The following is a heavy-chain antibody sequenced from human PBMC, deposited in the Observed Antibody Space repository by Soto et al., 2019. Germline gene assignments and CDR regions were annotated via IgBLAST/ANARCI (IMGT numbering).Heavy chain of an antibody. CDR1: GYTFTSYG. CDR2: IGTYNGNT. CDR3: ARIMVRGLNWFDP. D-gene: IGHD3-10*01. Sequence: QVQLVQSGAEVKKPGASVKVSCKASGYTFTSYGVSWVRQAPGQGLEWMGWIGTYNGNTNYAEKFQERVTMTTDTPTSTAYMELRSLRSDDTAVYYCARIMVRGLNWFDPWGPGTLVTVSS. J-gene: IGHJ5*02. V-gene: IGHV1-18*04.